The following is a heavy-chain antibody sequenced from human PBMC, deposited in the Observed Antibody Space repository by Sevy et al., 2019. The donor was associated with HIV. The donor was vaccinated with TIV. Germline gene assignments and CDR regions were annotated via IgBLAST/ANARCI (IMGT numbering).Heavy chain of an antibody. V-gene: IGHV4-30-4*01. Sequence: SETLSLTCTVSGASISTTDYYWSWIRQPPGKGLEWIGYIHYTATTYYNPSLKSRLSRISVDTSRNQFSLKLGSVTAADTAVYYCARGVGGPGVMISFGGVKYGFDFWGQGIMVTVSS. J-gene: IGHJ3*01. CDR1: GASISTTDYY. D-gene: IGHD3-16*01. CDR3: ARGVGGPGVMISFGGVKYGFDF. CDR2: IHYTATT.